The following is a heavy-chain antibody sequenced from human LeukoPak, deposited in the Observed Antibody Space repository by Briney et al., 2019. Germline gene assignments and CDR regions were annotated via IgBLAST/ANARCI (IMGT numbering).Heavy chain of an antibody. D-gene: IGHD6-13*01. CDR1: GYTFTSYY. Sequence: ASVKVSCKASGYTFTSYYMHWVRQAPGQGLEWMGIINPSGGNTNYVQKLQDRVSMTTDTSTSTAYMELRSLRSDDTAVYYCARTMSYFGSSWYGGTYYFDYWGQGTLVTVST. CDR2: INPSGGNT. CDR3: ARTMSYFGSSWYGGTYYFDY. J-gene: IGHJ4*02. V-gene: IGHV1-46*01.